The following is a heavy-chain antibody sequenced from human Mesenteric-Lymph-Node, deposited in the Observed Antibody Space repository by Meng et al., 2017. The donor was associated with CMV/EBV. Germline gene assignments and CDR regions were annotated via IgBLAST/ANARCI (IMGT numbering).Heavy chain of an antibody. CDR3: AAFTDFWSGYYRGWLDP. V-gene: IGHV1-2*02. Sequence: ASVKVSCKASGYTFISYYMHWVRQAPGQGLEWMGWINSNSGGTNYAQRFQGRVTLTTDESSNTAYMELSSLRSEDTAVYYCAAFTDFWSGYYRGWLDPWGQGTLVTVSS. CDR1: GYTFISYY. J-gene: IGHJ5*02. D-gene: IGHD3-3*01. CDR2: INSNSGGT.